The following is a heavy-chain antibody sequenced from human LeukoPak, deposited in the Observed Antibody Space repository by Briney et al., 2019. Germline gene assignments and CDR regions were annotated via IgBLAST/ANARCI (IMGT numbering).Heavy chain of an antibody. V-gene: IGHV4-39*07. CDR3: ARVNYYYDSSGYYAVYFDY. CDR2: IYYSGST. Sequence: SETLSLTCTVSGGSISNSSSYWGWIRQPPGKGLEWIGSIYYSGSTYYNPSLKSRVTISVDTSKNQFSLKLSSVTAADTAVYYCARVNYYYDSSGYYAVYFDYWGQGTLVTVSS. CDR1: GGSISNSSSY. J-gene: IGHJ4*02. D-gene: IGHD3-22*01.